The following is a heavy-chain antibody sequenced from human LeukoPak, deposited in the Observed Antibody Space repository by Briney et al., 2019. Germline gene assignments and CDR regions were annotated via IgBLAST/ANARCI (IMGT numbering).Heavy chain of an antibody. J-gene: IGHJ4*02. CDR1: GFTFTNHE. CDR2: ITTSGSTI. V-gene: IGHV3-48*03. CDR3: ARDGVQLWF. Sequence: PGGSLRLSCVASGFTFTNHEMNWVRQAPGKGLEWVSYITTSGSTIYYADSVKGRFTISRDNAKNSLYLQMNSLRAEDTAVYYCARDGVQLWFGGQGTLVTVSS. D-gene: IGHD5-18*01.